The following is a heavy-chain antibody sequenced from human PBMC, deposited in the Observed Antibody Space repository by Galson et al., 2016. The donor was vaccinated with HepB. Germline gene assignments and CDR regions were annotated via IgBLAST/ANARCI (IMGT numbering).Heavy chain of an antibody. Sequence: LSLTCAVFGGSFTGYYWSWIRQPPGKGLEWIGEINHSGGTNYNPSLKSRVTISVDTSKNQFSLKLSSVIAADTVVYYCGQRGYSLDYWGQGTLVAVSS. J-gene: IGHJ4*02. CDR3: GQRGYSLDY. CDR1: GGSFTGYY. D-gene: IGHD1-1*01. V-gene: IGHV4-34*01. CDR2: INHSGGT.